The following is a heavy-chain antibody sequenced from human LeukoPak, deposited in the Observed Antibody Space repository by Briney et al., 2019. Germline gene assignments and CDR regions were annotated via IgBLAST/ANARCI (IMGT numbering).Heavy chain of an antibody. CDR2: IFYTGST. V-gene: IGHV4-30-4*08. J-gene: IGHJ3*02. Sequence: SQTLSLTCSVSGGSISTGDYYWSWIRQPPGKGLEWIGYIFYTGSTYYNPSLKSRVTISVDTSKNQFSLRLSSVTAADTAVYYCARIADAFDIWGQGTMVTVSS. CDR3: ARIADAFDI. D-gene: IGHD2-21*01. CDR1: GGSISTGDYY.